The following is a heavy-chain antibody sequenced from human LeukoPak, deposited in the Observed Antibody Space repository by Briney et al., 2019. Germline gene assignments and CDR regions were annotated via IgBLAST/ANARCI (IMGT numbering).Heavy chain of an antibody. CDR2: INSGGSST. D-gene: IGHD6-19*01. CDR1: AFTFSSYW. V-gene: IGHV3-74*01. J-gene: IGHJ4*02. Sequence: GGSLRLSCTASAFTFSSYWMHWVRQAPGKGLVWVSHINSGGSSTSYADAVKGRFTISRDNAKNTLYLQMNSLRAEDTAVYYCARDRYSSAWYEEWGQGTLVTVSS. CDR3: ARDRYSSAWYEE.